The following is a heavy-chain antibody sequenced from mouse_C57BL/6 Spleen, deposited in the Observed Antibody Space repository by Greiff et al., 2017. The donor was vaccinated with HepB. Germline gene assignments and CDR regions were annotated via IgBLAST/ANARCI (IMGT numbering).Heavy chain of an antibody. J-gene: IGHJ1*03. V-gene: IGHV7-3*01. CDR1: GFTFTDYY. CDR2: IRNKANGYTT. D-gene: IGHD6-1*01. Sequence: EVQGVESGGGLVQPGGSLSLSCAASGFTFTDYYMSWVRQPPGKALEWLGFIRNKANGYTTEYSSSVKGRFTISRDNSQSILYLQMNALRAEDSAPYYSASYTPSSSHFDVWGTGTTVTVSS. CDR3: ASYTPSSSHFDV.